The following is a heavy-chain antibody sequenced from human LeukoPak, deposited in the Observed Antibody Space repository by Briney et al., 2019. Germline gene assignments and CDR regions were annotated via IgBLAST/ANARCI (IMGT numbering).Heavy chain of an antibody. CDR1: GGSFSGYY. CDR2: INHSGST. D-gene: IGHD1-26*01. J-gene: IGHJ3*02. CDR3: ARMGDPVGPGDGAFDI. V-gene: IGHV4-34*01. Sequence: PSETLSLTCAVYGGSFSGYYWSWIRQPPGKGLEWIGEINHSGSTNYNPSLKSRVTISVDTSKNQFSLKLSSVTAADTAVYYCARMGDPVGPGDGAFDIWGQGTMVTVSS.